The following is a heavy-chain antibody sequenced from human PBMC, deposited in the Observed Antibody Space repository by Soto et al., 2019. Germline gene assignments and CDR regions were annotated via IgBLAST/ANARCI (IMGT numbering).Heavy chain of an antibody. CDR3: ARSQYSSSWYPFDY. CDR2: IWYDGSKK. V-gene: IGHV3-33*01. CDR1: GCMFSTYG. D-gene: IGHD6-13*01. J-gene: IGHJ4*02. Sequence: GGSLRLSCAASGCMFSTYGMHWVRQAPGEGLEWVAVIWYDGSKKYYADSVKGRFTISRDNSKNTLYLQMNSLRAEDTAVFYCARSQYSSSWYPFDYWGQGTLVTVSS.